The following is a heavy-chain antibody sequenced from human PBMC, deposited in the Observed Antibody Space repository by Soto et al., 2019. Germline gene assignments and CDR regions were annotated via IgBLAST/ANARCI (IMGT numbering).Heavy chain of an antibody. CDR3: ARESGGYDSSTRYGLDV. CDR1: GGSISSVGHY. CDR2: IYYSGST. D-gene: IGHD6-25*01. V-gene: IGHV4-31*03. Sequence: ASETLSLTCSVSGGSISSVGHYWTWIRQQPGKGLEWIGYIYYSGSTDYNPSLKSRVTISVDRSKNQFSLNLSSVTAADTAIYYCARESGGYDSSTRYGLDVWGQGTTVTVSS. J-gene: IGHJ6*02.